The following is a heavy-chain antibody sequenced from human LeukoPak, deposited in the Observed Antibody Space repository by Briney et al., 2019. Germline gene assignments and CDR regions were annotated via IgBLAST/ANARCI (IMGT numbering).Heavy chain of an antibody. CDR3: ARDPYSGSYFIYPWAAFDI. Sequence: GASVKVSCKASGGTFSSYAISWVRQAPGQGLEWMGGIIPIFGTANYAQKFQGRVTITADESTSTAYMELSSLRSEDTAVYYCARDPYSGSYFIYPWAAFDIWGQGTMVTVSS. V-gene: IGHV1-69*13. J-gene: IGHJ3*02. CDR1: GGTFSSYA. D-gene: IGHD1-26*01. CDR2: IIPIFGTA.